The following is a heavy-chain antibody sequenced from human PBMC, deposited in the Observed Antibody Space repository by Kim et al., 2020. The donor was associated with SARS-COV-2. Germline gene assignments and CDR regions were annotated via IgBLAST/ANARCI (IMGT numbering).Heavy chain of an antibody. CDR1: GFTFSSYA. J-gene: IGHJ4*02. CDR2: VSGSGGST. Sequence: GGSLRLSFAVSGFTFSSYAMSWVRQAPGKGLEWVSAVSGSGGSTYYADSVKGRFTISRDNSKNTLYLQMSSLRADDTAVYYCAKGGYASGSLDYWGQGTLVTVSS. V-gene: IGHV3-23*01. CDR3: AKGGYASGSLDY. D-gene: IGHD3-10*01.